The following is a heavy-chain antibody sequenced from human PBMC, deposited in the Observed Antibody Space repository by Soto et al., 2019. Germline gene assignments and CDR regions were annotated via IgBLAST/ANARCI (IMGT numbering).Heavy chain of an antibody. Sequence: GSLRLSCAASGFSFTTYAMHWVRQAPGKGLEWVAVISDDGSIKYYADSVKGRFTISRGNSKNTFYLQMNSLRGDDTALYYCARAIETAMDPCDYWGQGALVTVSS. V-gene: IGHV3-30-3*01. CDR3: ARAIETAMDPCDY. CDR1: GFSFTTYA. CDR2: ISDDGSIK. J-gene: IGHJ4*02. D-gene: IGHD5-18*01.